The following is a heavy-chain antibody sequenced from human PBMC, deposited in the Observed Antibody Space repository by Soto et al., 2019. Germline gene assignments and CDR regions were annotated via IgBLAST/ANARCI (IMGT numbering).Heavy chain of an antibody. J-gene: IGHJ3*02. Sequence: GGSLRLSCRASGYTFSNYYIIWVRQAPGKGLEWVANIRQDGGEKYYVDSVKGRFTISRDNTQNSMYLQMNSLRAEDTAVYYCAKDKGRITMIVVAPPGAFDIWGQGTMVTVSS. CDR3: AKDKGRITMIVVAPPGAFDI. D-gene: IGHD3-22*01. CDR2: IRQDGGEK. CDR1: GYTFSNYY. V-gene: IGHV3-7*03.